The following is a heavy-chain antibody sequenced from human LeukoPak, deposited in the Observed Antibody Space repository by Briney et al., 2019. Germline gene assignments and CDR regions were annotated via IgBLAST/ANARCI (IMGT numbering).Heavy chain of an antibody. V-gene: IGHV1-69*04. J-gene: IGHJ3*01. CDR2: IIPMPGIA. CDR1: GYTFTSYG. D-gene: IGHD3-10*01. CDR3: ARGITMVRGVSPPL. Sequence: ASVKVSCKASGYTFTSYGISWARQAPGQGLEWMGRIIPMPGIANYAQKFQGRVAITADESTSTAYMELSSLRSEDTAVYYCARGITMVRGVSPPLWGQGTMVTVSS.